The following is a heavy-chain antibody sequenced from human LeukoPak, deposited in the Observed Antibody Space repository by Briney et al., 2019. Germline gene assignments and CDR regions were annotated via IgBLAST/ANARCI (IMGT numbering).Heavy chain of an antibody. J-gene: IGHJ4*02. D-gene: IGHD1-26*01. V-gene: IGHV3-23*01. CDR2: ISGSGGST. Sequence: GGSLRPSCAASGFTFSNYAMSWVRQAPGKGLEWVSGISGSGGSTYYADSVGRFSISRDNSNNTLYLQLTSLRADDTAVYYCAKEGRGMGAATMDYWGQGTLVTVSS. CDR1: GFTFSNYA. CDR3: AKEGRGMGAATMDY.